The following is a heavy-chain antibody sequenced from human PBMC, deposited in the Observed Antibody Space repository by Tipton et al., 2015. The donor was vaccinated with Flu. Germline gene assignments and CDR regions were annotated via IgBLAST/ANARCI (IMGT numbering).Heavy chain of an antibody. D-gene: IGHD2-15*01. CDR1: GYTFSSYG. CDR2: ISAYNGDT. V-gene: IGHV1-18*01. J-gene: IGHJ4*02. Sequence: QLVQSGTEVRKPGASVKVSCKASGYTFSSYGFTWVRQAPGQGLEWMGWISAYNGDTNYAQNLQDRVTMTTDTSTNTVYMELRSLRSDDTAVYYCARGQNYLGYYFDLWGQGTLVTVSS. CDR3: ARGQNYLGYYFDL.